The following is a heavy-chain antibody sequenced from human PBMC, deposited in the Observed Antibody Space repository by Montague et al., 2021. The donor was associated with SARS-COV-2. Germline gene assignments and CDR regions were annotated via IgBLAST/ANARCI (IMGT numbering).Heavy chain of an antibody. J-gene: IGHJ5*02. Sequence: SLRLSCEASVFTLSSYGMHLVRQAPVRGLEWVAVIWYDLSNQYYXYSXHVLFTISRDNSKNTLYLQMNSLRAEDTAVYYCARESGVLWFGEPNWFDPWGQGTLVTVSS. V-gene: IGHV3-33*01. CDR2: IWYDLSNQ. CDR1: VFTLSSYG. CDR3: ARESGVLWFGEPNWFDP. D-gene: IGHD3-10*01.